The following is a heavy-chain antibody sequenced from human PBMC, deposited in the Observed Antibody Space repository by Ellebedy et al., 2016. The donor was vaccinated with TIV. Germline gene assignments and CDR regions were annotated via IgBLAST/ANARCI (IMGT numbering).Heavy chain of an antibody. CDR2: VYYSGST. J-gene: IGHJ5*02. CDR3: ARAKGTRILDLFDP. D-gene: IGHD2-15*01. Sequence: MPGGSLRLSCTVSGGSISSHYWSWIRQPPGKGLEWIGYVYYSGSTNYNPSLKSRVIMSLDTSKNQFSLKLSSVTAADTAVYYCARAKGTRILDLFDPWGQGTLVTVSS. V-gene: IGHV4-59*11. CDR1: GGSISSHY.